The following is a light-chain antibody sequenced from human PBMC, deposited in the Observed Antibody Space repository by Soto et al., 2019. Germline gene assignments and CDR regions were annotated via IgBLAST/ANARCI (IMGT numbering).Light chain of an antibody. J-gene: IGKJ4*01. Sequence: EIVLTQSPATLSLSPGERATLSCRASQSVSSSLAWYQQKPGQAPRLLIYDASNMATGIPARFSGSGSGTDFTLTITSLKPEDFAVYYCQQRSNWLSTFGGGTKVEIK. V-gene: IGKV3-11*01. CDR3: QQRSNWLST. CDR1: QSVSSS. CDR2: DAS.